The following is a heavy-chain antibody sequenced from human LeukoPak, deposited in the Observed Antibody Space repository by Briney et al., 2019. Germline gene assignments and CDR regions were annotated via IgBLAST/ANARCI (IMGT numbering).Heavy chain of an antibody. CDR3: ARDLTLDYDSSGRWFDP. D-gene: IGHD3-22*01. Sequence: SETLSLTCAVYGGSFSGYYWSWIRQPPGKGLEWIGEINHSGSTNYNPSLKSRVTMSVDTSKNQFCMKLSSVTAADTAVYYCARDLTLDYDSSGRWFDPWGQGTLVTVSS. V-gene: IGHV4-34*01. CDR2: INHSGST. J-gene: IGHJ5*02. CDR1: GGSFSGYY.